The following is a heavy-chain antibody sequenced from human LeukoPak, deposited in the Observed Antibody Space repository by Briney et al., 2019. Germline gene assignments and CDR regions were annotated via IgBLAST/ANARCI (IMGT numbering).Heavy chain of an antibody. V-gene: IGHV3-33*01. Sequence: PGRSLRLSCAASGFTFSSYGMRWVRQAPGKGLEWVAVIWYDGSNKYYADSVKGRITIFRDNSKNTLSLQMNSLRAEDTAVYYCARDDSSGWYATPSYWGQGTLVTVSS. CDR2: IWYDGSNK. D-gene: IGHD6-19*01. CDR3: ARDDSSGWYATPSY. J-gene: IGHJ4*02. CDR1: GFTFSSYG.